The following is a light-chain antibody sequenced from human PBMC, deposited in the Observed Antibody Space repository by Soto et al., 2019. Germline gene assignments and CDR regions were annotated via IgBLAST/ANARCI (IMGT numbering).Light chain of an antibody. J-gene: IGKJ4*01. V-gene: IGKV3D-7*01. CDR2: GAS. CDR1: QSVGNNY. Sequence: EIVLTQSPGTLSLSPGERATLSCRASQSVGNNYLAWYQQKPGQAPRLLIYGASNRATGIPARFSGSGSGTDFTLTISSLQPEDFATYYCHQLNNYPLTFGGGTKV. CDR3: HQLNNYPLT.